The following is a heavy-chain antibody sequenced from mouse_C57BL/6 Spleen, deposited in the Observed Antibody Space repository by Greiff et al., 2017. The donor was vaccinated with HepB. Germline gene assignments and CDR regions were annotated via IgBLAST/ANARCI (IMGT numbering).Heavy chain of an antibody. V-gene: IGHV1-82*01. CDR1: GYAFSSSW. D-gene: IGHD4-1*01. CDR3: ARMTGTTRAFDY. CDR2: IYPGDGDT. Sequence: VQLQQSGPELVKPGASVKISCNASGYAFSSSWMNWVKQRPGKGLEWIGRIYPGDGDTNYNGKFKGKATLTADKSSSTAYMQLSSLTSEDSAVYFCARMTGTTRAFDYWGQGTTLTVSS. J-gene: IGHJ2*01.